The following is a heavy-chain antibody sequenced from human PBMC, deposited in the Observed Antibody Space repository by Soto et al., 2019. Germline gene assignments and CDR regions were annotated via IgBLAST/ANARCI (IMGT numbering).Heavy chain of an antibody. J-gene: IGHJ5*02. CDR2: INAGNGNT. CDR1: GYTFTSYA. D-gene: IGHD6-13*01. Sequence: ASVKVSCKASGYTFTSYAMHWVRQAPGQRLEWMGWINAGNGNTKYSQKFQGRVTITRDTSASTAYMELSSLRSEDTAVYYCARDQTRATIIAAAGTLFDPWGQGTLVTVSS. CDR3: ARDQTRATIIAAAGTLFDP. V-gene: IGHV1-3*01.